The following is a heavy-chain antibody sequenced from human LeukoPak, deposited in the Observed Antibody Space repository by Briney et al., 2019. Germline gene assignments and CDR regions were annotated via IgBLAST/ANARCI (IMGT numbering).Heavy chain of an antibody. D-gene: IGHD3-10*01. J-gene: IGHJ6*03. V-gene: IGHV1-8*03. CDR2: MNPNSGNT. Sequence: GASVKVSCKASVYTFTSYDINWVRQATGQGLEWMGWMNPNSGNTGYAQKFQGRVTITRNTSISTAYMELSSLRSEDTAVYYCARLRGLWFGEYYYMDVWGKGTTVTVSS. CDR1: VYTFTSYD. CDR3: ARLRGLWFGEYYYMDV.